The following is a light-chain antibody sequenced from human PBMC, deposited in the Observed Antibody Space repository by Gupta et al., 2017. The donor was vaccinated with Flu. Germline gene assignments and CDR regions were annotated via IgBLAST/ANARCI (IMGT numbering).Light chain of an antibody. CDR3: QQSNVNPRT. CDR2: GAS. Sequence: IQMTQSPSTLSASVGDSVSITCRASQSISNSLTWYQQKTGKAPRLLIYGASNLEYGVPSRFSGSGSGTKFTLTISRLQPDDFATYYCQQSNVNPRTFGQGTQLQ. V-gene: IGKV1-5*01. CDR1: QSISNS. J-gene: IGKJ2*01.